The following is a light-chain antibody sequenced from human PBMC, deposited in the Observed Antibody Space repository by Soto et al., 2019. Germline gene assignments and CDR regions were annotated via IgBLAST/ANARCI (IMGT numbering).Light chain of an antibody. V-gene: IGKV3-20*01. CDR3: QQYDRSLT. CDR1: QSVSRDY. CDR2: GVS. J-gene: IGKJ4*01. Sequence: EIVLTQSPGTLSLSPGERATLSCRASQSVSRDYLAWYQQKPGQAPRLLIYGVSSRATGLPDRFSCSGSGTEFALTISRLEPEDSDTYYWQQYDRSLTFGGGTKVEIK.